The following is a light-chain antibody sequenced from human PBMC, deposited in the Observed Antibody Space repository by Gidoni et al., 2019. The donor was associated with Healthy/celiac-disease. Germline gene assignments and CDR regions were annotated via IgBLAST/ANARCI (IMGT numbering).Light chain of an antibody. CDR1: QSVSSY. CDR2: GAS. Sequence: THLPQPPSSLSASVGERVTITCRASQSVSSYLTWYQQKPGNAPRLLIYGASSLPSGIPARFSGSGSGTDFTLTISSLQPEDFAAYYCQQNYNTPRTFGQGTKVEIK. J-gene: IGKJ1*01. CDR3: QQNYNTPRT. V-gene: IGKV1-39*01.